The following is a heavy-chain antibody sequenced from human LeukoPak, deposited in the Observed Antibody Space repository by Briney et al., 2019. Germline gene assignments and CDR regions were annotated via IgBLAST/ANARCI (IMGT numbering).Heavy chain of an antibody. CDR3: AKDFGSGGYRYYYYYGMDV. D-gene: IGHD3-10*01. CDR2: ISGSGGST. Sequence: GGSLRLSCAASGFSFRSYAMSWVRQAPGKGLEWVSAISGSGGSTYYADSVKGRFTISRDNSKNTLYLQMNSLRAEDTAVYYCAKDFGSGGYRYYYYYGMDVWGQGTTVTVSS. CDR1: GFSFRSYA. V-gene: IGHV3-23*01. J-gene: IGHJ6*02.